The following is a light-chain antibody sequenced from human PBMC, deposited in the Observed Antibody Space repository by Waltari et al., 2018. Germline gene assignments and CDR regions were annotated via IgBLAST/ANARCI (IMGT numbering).Light chain of an antibody. CDR2: DNR. Sequence: QSVLTQPPSVFGAPGQRVTISCTGSRSNIGAGYDVHWYQQLPGTASKLLISDNRSRPSAVPVRFSGSKSGTSASLAISRLQADDEAAYYCQSCDNSLSRVVFDGENKLTVL. CDR3: QSCDNSLSRVV. V-gene: IGLV1-40*01. CDR1: RSNIGAGYD. J-gene: IGLJ2*01.